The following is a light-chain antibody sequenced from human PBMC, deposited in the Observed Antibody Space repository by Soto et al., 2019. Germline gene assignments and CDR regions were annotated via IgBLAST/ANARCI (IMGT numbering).Light chain of an antibody. J-gene: IGKJ5*01. V-gene: IGKV3-15*01. CDR2: YAS. CDR1: QSVSNN. CDR3: QQYNDWPPIT. Sequence: EIMMTQSPGTLSVSPGERATLSCRASQSVSNNVAWYQQKPGQAPRLLIYYASTRASGIPARFSGSGSGTELTLTITSLQSEDFALYYCQQYNDWPPITFGQGTRLEIK.